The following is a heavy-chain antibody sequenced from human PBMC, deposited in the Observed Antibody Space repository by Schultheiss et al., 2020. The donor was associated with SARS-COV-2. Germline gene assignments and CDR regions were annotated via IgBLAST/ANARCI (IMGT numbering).Heavy chain of an antibody. CDR1: GYSISSSYY. CDR3: ARSGYSSGYRAFDI. CDR2: IYYSGST. Sequence: SETLSLTCAVSGYSISSSYYWSWIRQPPGKGLEWIGSIYYSGSTYYNPSLKSRVTISVDTSKNQFSLKLNSVTAADTAVYYCARSGYSSGYRAFDIWGQGTMVTVSS. D-gene: IGHD6-19*01. J-gene: IGHJ3*02. V-gene: IGHV4-38-2*01.